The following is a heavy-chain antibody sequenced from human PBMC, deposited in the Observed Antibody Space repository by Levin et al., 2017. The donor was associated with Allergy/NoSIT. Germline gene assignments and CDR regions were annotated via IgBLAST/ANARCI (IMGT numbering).Heavy chain of an antibody. CDR1: GFTFSSYG. CDR2: ISYDGSNK. V-gene: IGHV3-30*18. CDR3: AKGMTTVTYSPDY. J-gene: IGHJ4*02. Sequence: GESLKISCAASGFTFSSYGMHWVRQAPGKGLEWVAVISYDGSNKYYADSVKGRFTISRDNSKNTLYLQMNSLRAEDTAVYYCAKGMTTVTYSPDYWGQGTLVTVSS. D-gene: IGHD4-17*01.